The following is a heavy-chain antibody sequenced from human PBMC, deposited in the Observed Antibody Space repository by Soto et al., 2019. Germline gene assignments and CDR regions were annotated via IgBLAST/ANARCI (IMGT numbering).Heavy chain of an antibody. Sequence: EVQLFESGGGLARPGGSLRLSCVASGFIFSDYGMTWVRQAPGKGLEWVATISASGGNIEYTDSLKGRFTISRDNSKNTVYLQLTGLTADDTAVYYCAKVAGGLGYFDLWGRGTLVTVAS. CDR1: GFIFSDYG. D-gene: IGHD3-16*01. J-gene: IGHJ2*01. CDR2: ISASGGNI. V-gene: IGHV3-23*01. CDR3: AKVAGGLGYFDL.